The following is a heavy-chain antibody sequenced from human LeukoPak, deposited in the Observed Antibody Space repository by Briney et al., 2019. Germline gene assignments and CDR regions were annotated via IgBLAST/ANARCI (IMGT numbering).Heavy chain of an antibody. CDR3: ARAVESGYYYYYYGMDV. D-gene: IGHD1-14*01. Sequence: SETLSLTCAVYGGSFSGYYWSWIRQPPGKGLEWIGEINHSGSTYYNPSLKSRVTISVDTSKNQFSLKLSSVTAADTAVYYCARAVESGYYYYYYGMDVWGQGTTVTVSS. CDR1: GGSFSGYY. J-gene: IGHJ6*02. CDR2: INHSGST. V-gene: IGHV4-34*01.